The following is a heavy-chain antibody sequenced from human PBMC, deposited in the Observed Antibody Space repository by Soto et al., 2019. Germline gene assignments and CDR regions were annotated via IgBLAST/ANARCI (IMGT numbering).Heavy chain of an antibody. CDR1: GYSFTSYW. CDR3: ASSLGDYGDYPGAPPMFDY. V-gene: IGHV5-51*01. CDR2: IYPGDSDT. D-gene: IGHD4-17*01. J-gene: IGHJ4*02. Sequence: GESLKISCKGSGYSFTSYWIGWVRQMPGKGLEWMGIIYPGDSDTRYSPSFQGQVTISADKSISTAYLQWSSLKASDTAMYYCASSLGDYGDYPGAPPMFDYWGQGTLVTVSS.